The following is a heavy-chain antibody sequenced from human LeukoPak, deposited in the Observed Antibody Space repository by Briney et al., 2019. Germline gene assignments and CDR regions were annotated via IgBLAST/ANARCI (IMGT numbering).Heavy chain of an antibody. CDR1: GLTFDDYA. CDR3: AKGGRGYSYGTAFFDY. J-gene: IGHJ4*02. D-gene: IGHD5-18*01. V-gene: IGHV3-9*01. Sequence: GGSLRLSCAASGLTFDDYAMHWVRQAPGKDLEWVSGIGWNSGSIAYADSVKGRFTISRDNAKNSLYLQMNSLRAEDTALYYCAKGGRGYSYGTAFFDYWGQGTLVTVSS. CDR2: IGWNSGSI.